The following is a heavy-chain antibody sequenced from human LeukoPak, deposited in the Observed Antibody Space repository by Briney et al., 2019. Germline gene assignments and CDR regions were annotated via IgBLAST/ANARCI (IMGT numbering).Heavy chain of an antibody. CDR3: ARISVAGPWFDS. Sequence: MALETLSLTCTVSGGSLHSYYWSWIRQPAGGGLEYIGRIYTTGYSDFNPSLQSRVAMFIDTSKNQFSVTLRSVTAADTAVYYCARISVAGPWFDSWGQGTLVTVSS. CDR2: IYTTGYS. J-gene: IGHJ5*01. CDR1: GGSLHSYY. V-gene: IGHV4-4*07. D-gene: IGHD6-19*01.